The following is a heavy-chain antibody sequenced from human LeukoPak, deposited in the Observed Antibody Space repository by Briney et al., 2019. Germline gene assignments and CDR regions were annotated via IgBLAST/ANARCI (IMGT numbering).Heavy chain of an antibody. V-gene: IGHV4-4*07. D-gene: IGHD2-2*02. J-gene: IGHJ6*03. CDR1: GGSISSYY. CDR3: ARVTPGYCSSTSCYKGYYYYYMDV. CDR2: IYTSGST. Sequence: SETLSLTCTVSGGSISSYYWSWTRQPAGKGLEWIGRIYTSGSTNYNPSLKSRVTMSVDTSKNQFSLKLSSVTAADTAVYYCARVTPGYCSSTSCYKGYYYYYMDVWGKGTTVTVSS.